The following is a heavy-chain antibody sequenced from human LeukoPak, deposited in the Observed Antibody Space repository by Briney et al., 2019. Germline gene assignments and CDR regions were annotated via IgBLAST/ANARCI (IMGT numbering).Heavy chain of an antibody. CDR2: IYYSGST. CDR3: ARGDIVVVPAAVKAFDI. J-gene: IGHJ3*02. Sequence: KPSETLSLTCTVSGGSISSSSYYWGWIRQPPGKGLEWIGSIYYSGSTYYNPSLKSRVTISVDRSKNQFSLKLSSVTAADTAVYYCARGDIVVVPAAVKAFDIWGQGTMVTVSS. CDR1: GGSISSSSYY. V-gene: IGHV4-39*07. D-gene: IGHD2-2*01.